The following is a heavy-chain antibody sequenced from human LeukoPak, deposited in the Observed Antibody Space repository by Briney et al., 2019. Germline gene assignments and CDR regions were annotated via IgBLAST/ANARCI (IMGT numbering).Heavy chain of an antibody. CDR2: MNSDGSRT. CDR3: AREDPRTGYWFFDL. J-gene: IGHJ2*01. V-gene: IGHV3-74*01. Sequence: GGSLRLSCAASGFTLSNYWMHWVRQAPGKGLVWVSRMNSDGSRTTYADSAKGRFTISRDNAKNTLYLQMYSLRAEDTAVYFCAREDPRTGYWFFDLWGRGTLVTVSS. CDR1: GFTLSNYW.